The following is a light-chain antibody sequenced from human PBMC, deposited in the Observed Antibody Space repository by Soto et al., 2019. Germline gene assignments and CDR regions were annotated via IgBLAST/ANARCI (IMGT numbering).Light chain of an antibody. J-gene: IGKJ2*01. CDR2: RAY. V-gene: IGKV3-20*01. Sequence: EIVLTQSPGTLSLSPGQSATLSCRASQSVRDNNLAWSRQKPGQAPRLLVYRAYRSDNGIPDRFTGSGSGTDFTITISRLEPEDFALYYCYPSGTSPFSFGQATKLAIQ. CDR3: YPSGTSPFS. CDR1: QSVRDNN.